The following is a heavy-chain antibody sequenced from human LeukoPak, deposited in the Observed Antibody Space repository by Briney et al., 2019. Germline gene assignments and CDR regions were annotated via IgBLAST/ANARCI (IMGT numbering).Heavy chain of an antibody. CDR1: GCSISSYY. Sequence: PSETLSLTCTVSGCSISSYYWSWIRQPPGKGLEWIGYIYYSGSTNYNPSLKSRVTISVDTSKNQFALKLSSVTAADTAAYYCARGEWLQLWGQGTLVTVSS. CDR3: ARGEWLQL. D-gene: IGHD5-24*01. J-gene: IGHJ4*02. CDR2: IYYSGST. V-gene: IGHV4-59*01.